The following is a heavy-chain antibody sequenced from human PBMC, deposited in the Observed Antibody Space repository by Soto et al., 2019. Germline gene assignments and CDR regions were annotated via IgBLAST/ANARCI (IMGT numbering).Heavy chain of an antibody. Sequence: PGGSLRLSCAASGFTFSSYAMSWVRQAPGKGLEWVSAISGSGGSTYYADSVKGRFTISRDNSKNTLYLQMNSLRAEDTAVYYCAKIYGSGSYYPMPYYYFDYWGQGTLVTVSS. D-gene: IGHD3-10*01. CDR2: ISGSGGST. J-gene: IGHJ4*02. V-gene: IGHV3-23*01. CDR1: GFTFSSYA. CDR3: AKIYGSGSYYPMPYYYFDY.